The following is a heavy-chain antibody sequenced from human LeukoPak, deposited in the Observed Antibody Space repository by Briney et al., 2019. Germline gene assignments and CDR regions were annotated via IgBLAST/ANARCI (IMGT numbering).Heavy chain of an antibody. J-gene: IGHJ4*02. CDR3: ARLRDVVVPAAYFDY. CDR2: IYHSGST. V-gene: IGHV4-30-2*01. D-gene: IGHD2-2*01. Sequence: SETLSLTCTVSGGSISSGGYYWSWIRQPPGKGLEWIGYIYHSGSTYYNPSLKSRVTISVDRSKNQFSLKLSSVTAADTAVYYCARLRDVVVPAAYFDYWGQGTLVTVSS. CDR1: GGSISSGGYY.